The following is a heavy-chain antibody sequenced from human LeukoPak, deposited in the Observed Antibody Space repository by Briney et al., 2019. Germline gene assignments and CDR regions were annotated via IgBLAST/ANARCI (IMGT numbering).Heavy chain of an antibody. CDR2: ITASGTAM. CDR1: GFTFSSYS. J-gene: IGHJ4*02. Sequence: GGSLRLSCAASGFTFSSYSMNWVRQAPGKGLECVSHITASGTAMFYADSVKGRFTISRDNAKNSLYLQMNSLRDEDTAVYYCASSGSYRFDYWGQGTLVTVSS. CDR3: ASSGSYRFDY. V-gene: IGHV3-48*02. D-gene: IGHD1-26*01.